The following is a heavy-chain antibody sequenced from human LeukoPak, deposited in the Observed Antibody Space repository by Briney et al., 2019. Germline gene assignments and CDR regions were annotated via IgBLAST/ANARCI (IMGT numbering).Heavy chain of an antibody. CDR1: GGSMNTFS. CDR3: AKAGSHSYFEH. Sequence: RPSETLSLTCTVSGGSMNTFSWNWIRQPAGKGLEWIGRISTTGTTSYNPSLKSRVTMSVDTSKNQFSLRLSSVTAADTAVYYCAKAGSHSYFEHWGQGTLVTVSS. V-gene: IGHV4-4*07. D-gene: IGHD1-26*01. CDR2: ISTTGTT. J-gene: IGHJ4*02.